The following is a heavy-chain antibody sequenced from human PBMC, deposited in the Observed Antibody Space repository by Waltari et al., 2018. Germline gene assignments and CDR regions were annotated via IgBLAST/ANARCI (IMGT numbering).Heavy chain of an antibody. CDR1: GGSISSGGYY. CDR2: IYYSGST. V-gene: IGHV4-31*01. CDR3: ARGRIRITIFGVVPNGMDV. D-gene: IGHD3-3*01. Sequence: QVQLQESGPGLVKPSQTLSLTCTVSGGSISSGGYYWSWIRQHPGKGLEWIGYIYYSGSTYYNPSRKSLVTISVDTSKNQFSLKLSSVTAADTAVYYCARGRIRITIFGVVPNGMDVWGQGTTVTVSS. J-gene: IGHJ6*02.